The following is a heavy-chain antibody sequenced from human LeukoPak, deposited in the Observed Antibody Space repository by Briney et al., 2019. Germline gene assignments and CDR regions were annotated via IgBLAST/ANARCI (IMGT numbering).Heavy chain of an antibody. CDR3: ARPMVRGVNDALDI. CDR1: GVSISSYY. J-gene: IGHJ3*02. V-gene: IGHV4-59*08. Sequence: MSSETLSLTCTVSGVSISSYYWSWIRQPPGKGLEWIGYVYYSGSTDYNPSLKSRVTISLDTPKNQFSLKLSSVTAADTAVYYCARPMVRGVNDALDIWGQGTMVTVSS. CDR2: VYYSGST. D-gene: IGHD3-10*01.